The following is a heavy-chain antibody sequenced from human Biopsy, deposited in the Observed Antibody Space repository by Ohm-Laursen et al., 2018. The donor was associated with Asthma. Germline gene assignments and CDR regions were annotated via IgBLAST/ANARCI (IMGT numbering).Heavy chain of an antibody. D-gene: IGHD2/OR15-2a*01. CDR1: GFTVSTNG. V-gene: IGHV3-53*01. CDR2: IYSGGGT. CDR3: ARGESRGLSHFYFCY. Sequence: SLRLSCAASGFTVSTNGMSWVRQPPGKGLEWVSVIYSGGGTYYADSVQGRVTISRDNSKNTLSLQMNSLRVEDTAVYYCARGESRGLSHFYFCYRGQGTLVTVSS. J-gene: IGHJ4*02.